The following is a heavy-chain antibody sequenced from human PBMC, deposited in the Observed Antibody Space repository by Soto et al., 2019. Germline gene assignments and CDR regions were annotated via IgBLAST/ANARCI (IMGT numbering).Heavy chain of an antibody. D-gene: IGHD1-26*01. V-gene: IGHV3-30*18. J-gene: IGHJ4*02. CDR2: ISYDGSNK. Sequence: GGSLRLSCAASGFTFSSYGMHWVRQAPGKGLEWVAVISYDGSNKYYADSVKGRFTISRDNSKNTLYLQMNSLRAEDTAVYYCAKDGTHSHFDYWGQGTLVTVSS. CDR1: GFTFSSYG. CDR3: AKDGTHSHFDY.